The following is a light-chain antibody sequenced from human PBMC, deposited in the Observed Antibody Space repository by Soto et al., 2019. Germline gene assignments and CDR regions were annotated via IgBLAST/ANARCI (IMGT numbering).Light chain of an antibody. V-gene: IGKV1D-12*01. J-gene: IGKJ4*01. CDR1: QDISTL. CDR2: GAS. Sequence: DIQMTQSPSSVSASIGDTVTITCRASQDISTLLAWYQQKPGKAPKLLIYGASTLESGVPSRLSGRGSGTDFTLTISSLQPEDFATYFCQQADSFPLTFGGGTKVEMK. CDR3: QQADSFPLT.